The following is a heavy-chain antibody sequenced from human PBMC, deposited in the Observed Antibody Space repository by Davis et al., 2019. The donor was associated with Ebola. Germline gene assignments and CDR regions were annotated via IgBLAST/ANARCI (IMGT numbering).Heavy chain of an antibody. J-gene: IGHJ5*02. Sequence: MPSETLSLTCTVSGGSISSYYWSWIRQPPRKGLEWIGYIYYSGSTNYNPSLKSRVTISVDTSKNQFSLKLSSVTAADTAVYYCAAYLGWFDPWGQGTLVTVSS. CDR2: IYYSGST. CDR1: GGSISSYY. D-gene: IGHD3-16*01. CDR3: AAYLGWFDP. V-gene: IGHV4-59*08.